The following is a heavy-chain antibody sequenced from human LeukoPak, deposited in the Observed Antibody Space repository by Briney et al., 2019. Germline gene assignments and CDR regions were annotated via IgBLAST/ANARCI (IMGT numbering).Heavy chain of an antibody. CDR3: GRGSVGFGELNY. Sequence: GVPLTLSCAVSRFTFSCFAMLWLRQAPGEGLVGVAVISYDGSNKFYADSVKGRFTLSRDNSKNTLYLQMNSLRIEDTAVHYCGRGSVGFGELNYWGQGTLVAVSS. CDR1: RFTFSCFA. D-gene: IGHD3-10*01. J-gene: IGHJ4*02. CDR2: ISYDGSNK. V-gene: IGHV3-30-3*01.